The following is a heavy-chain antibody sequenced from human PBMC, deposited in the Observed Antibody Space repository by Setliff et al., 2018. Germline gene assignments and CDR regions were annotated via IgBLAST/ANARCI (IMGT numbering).Heavy chain of an antibody. J-gene: IGHJ1*01. Sequence: SETLSLTCTVSGGSISSYYWSWIRQPPGKGLEWIGYIHISGSTNYNPSLKSRVTISVDTSKNQFSLKLSSVTAADTAVYYCARQDRFYDRSVFVEYFQHWGQGALVTVSS. CDR3: ARQDRFYDRSVFVEYFQH. CDR2: IHISGST. D-gene: IGHD3-22*01. CDR1: GGSISSYY. V-gene: IGHV4-59*08.